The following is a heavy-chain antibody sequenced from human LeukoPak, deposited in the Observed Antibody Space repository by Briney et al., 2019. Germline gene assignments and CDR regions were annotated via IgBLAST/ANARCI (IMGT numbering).Heavy chain of an antibody. CDR2: ISASGGST. V-gene: IGHV3-23*01. CDR1: GFTFSNYA. CDR3: AKETPTYDYDTSGSFDY. J-gene: IGHJ4*02. Sequence: GGSLRLSCAASGFTFSNYAMSWVRQAPGKGLEWVSGISASGGSTYYADSVQGRFTISRDNSRNTLYLQMNSLRAEDTAVYYCAKETPTYDYDTSGSFDYGGQGTLSPSPQ. D-gene: IGHD3-22*01.